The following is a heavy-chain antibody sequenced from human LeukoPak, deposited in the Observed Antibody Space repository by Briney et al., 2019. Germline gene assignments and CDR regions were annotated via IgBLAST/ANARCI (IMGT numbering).Heavy chain of an antibody. CDR3: AKVLSGWYFDY. D-gene: IGHD6-19*01. J-gene: IGHJ4*02. Sequence: RGSLRLSCAASGFTFSSYGMHWVRQAPGKGLEWVAVISYDGSNKYYADSVKGRFTISRDNSKNTLYLQMNSLRAEDTAVYYCAKVLSGWYFDYWGQGTLVTVSS. V-gene: IGHV3-30*18. CDR1: GFTFSSYG. CDR2: ISYDGSNK.